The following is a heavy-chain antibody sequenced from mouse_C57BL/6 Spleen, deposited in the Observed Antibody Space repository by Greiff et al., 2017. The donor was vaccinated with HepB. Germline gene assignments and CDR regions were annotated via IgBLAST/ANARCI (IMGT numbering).Heavy chain of an antibody. CDR2: ILPGSGST. CDR1: GYTFTGYW. CDR3: ADGNPSWFAY. Sequence: QVQLQQSGAELMKPGASVKLSCKATGYTFTGYWIEWVKQRPGHGLEWIGEILPGSGSTNYNEKFKGKATFTADTSSNTAYMQLSSLTTEDSALYYCADGNPSWFAYWGQGTLVTVSA. J-gene: IGHJ3*01. D-gene: IGHD2-1*01. V-gene: IGHV1-9*01.